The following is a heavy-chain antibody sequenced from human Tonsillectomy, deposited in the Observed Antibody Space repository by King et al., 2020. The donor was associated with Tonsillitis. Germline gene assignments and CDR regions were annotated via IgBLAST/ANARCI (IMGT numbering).Heavy chain of an antibody. V-gene: IGHV4-4*07. CDR3: AREESYYGSGSCLAY. D-gene: IGHD3-10*01. CDR1: GGSISSYY. J-gene: IGHJ4*02. Sequence: VQLQESGPGLVKPSETLSLTCTVSGGSISSYYWSWIRQPAGKGLEWIGRIYTSGSTNYNPSLKSRVTMSVDTSKNQFSLKLSSVTAADTAVYYCAREESYYGSGSCLAYWGQGTLVTVSS. CDR2: IYTSGST.